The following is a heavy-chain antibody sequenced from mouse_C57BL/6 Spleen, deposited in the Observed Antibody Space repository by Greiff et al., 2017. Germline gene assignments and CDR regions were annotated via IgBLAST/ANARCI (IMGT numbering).Heavy chain of an antibody. J-gene: IGHJ4*01. CDR1: GYTFTSYW. CDR2: IDPSDSYT. V-gene: IGHV1-69*01. Sequence: QVQLKQPGAELVMPGASVKLSCKASGYTFTSYWMHWVKQRPGQGLEWIGEIDPSDSYTNYNQKFKGKSTLTVDKSSSTAYMQLSSLTSEDSAVYYCARGGIYDGYYLYAMDYWGQGTSVTVSS. CDR3: ARGGIYDGYYLYAMDY. D-gene: IGHD2-3*01.